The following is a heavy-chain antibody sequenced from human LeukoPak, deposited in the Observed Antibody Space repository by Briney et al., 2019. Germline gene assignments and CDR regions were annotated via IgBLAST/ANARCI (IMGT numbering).Heavy chain of an antibody. CDR3: ARAGTVMLLDY. V-gene: IGHV1-2*02. Sequence: GASVKVSCKALGYTFTDHYFHWLRQAPGQGLEWMGWINPKNGDTNYAQRFQGRVSMTRDMSISTAYMELSRLRSDDTAVYLCARAGTVMLLDYWGQGTLVTVSA. CDR1: GYTFTDHY. CDR2: INPKNGDT. J-gene: IGHJ4*02. D-gene: IGHD3-16*01.